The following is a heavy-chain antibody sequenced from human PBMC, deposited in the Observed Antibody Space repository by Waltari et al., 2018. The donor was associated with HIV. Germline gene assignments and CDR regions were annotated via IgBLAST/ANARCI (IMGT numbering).Heavy chain of an antibody. V-gene: IGHV7-4-1*01. D-gene: IGHD2-15*01. Sequence: QVQLQQSPSQFKKPGTSVKMSCKSSENGFSGRVINWVRQAPGQGLECIGLIETKRWSPTYAQVFSGLSILDLDTAVTTAYLQIPALKTNDNASYYCAEGYVAFDCDHWGQGTRSTVSP. CDR2: IETKRWSP. J-gene: IGHJ4*02. CDR1: ENGFSGRV. CDR3: AEGYVAFDCDH.